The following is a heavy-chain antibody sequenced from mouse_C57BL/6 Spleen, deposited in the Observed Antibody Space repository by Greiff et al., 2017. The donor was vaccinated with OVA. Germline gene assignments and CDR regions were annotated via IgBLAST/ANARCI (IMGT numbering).Heavy chain of an antibody. V-gene: IGHV1-15*01. CDR2: IDPETGGT. D-gene: IGHD2-4*01. CDR1: GYTFTDYE. CDR3: TRPYDYYYAMDY. J-gene: IGHJ4*01. Sequence: QVQLKQSGAELVRPGASVTLSCKASGYTFTDYEMHWVKQTPVHGLEWIGAIDPETGGTAYNQKFKGKAILTADKSSSTAYMELRSLTSEDSAVYYCTRPYDYYYAMDYWGQGTSVTVSS.